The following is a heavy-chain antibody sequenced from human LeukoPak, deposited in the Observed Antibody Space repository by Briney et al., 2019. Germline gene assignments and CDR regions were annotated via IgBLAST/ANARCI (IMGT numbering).Heavy chain of an antibody. CDR1: GYTFTRYG. J-gene: IGHJ6*04. D-gene: IGHD2-15*01. V-gene: IGHV1-18*01. CDR2: ISAYNGNT. CDR3: AVGYSSGGSCYSLAYYYYGMDV. Sequence: ASVKVSCKASGYTFTRYGISWVRQTPGQGLEWMGWISAYNGNTNYAQKLQGRVTMTTDTSTSTAYMELRSLRSDDTAVYYCAVGYSSGGSCYSLAYYYYGMDVWGEGTTVTVSS.